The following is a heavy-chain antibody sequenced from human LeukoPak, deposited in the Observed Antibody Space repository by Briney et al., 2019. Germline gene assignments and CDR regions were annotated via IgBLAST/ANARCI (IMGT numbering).Heavy chain of an antibody. J-gene: IGHJ4*02. CDR2: ISVYNGNT. D-gene: IGHD3-3*01. CDR3: ARHTGSLYDFWSGYIDY. V-gene: IGHV1-18*01. Sequence: ASVKVSCKASGYTLTSYGISWVRQAPGQGLEWMGWISVYNGNTKYVQKFQGRVTMTTDTSTRTAYMELRSLRSDDTAVYYCARHTGSLYDFWSGYIDYWGQGTLVTVSS. CDR1: GYTLTSYG.